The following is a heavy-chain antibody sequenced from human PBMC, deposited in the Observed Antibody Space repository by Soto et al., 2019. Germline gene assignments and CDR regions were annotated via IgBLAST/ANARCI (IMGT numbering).Heavy chain of an antibody. CDR2: IYHTGRT. CDR3: ARGGGIWFGELLGFDY. V-gene: IGHV4-30-2*01. Sequence: SETLSLTCAVSGGSISSGGYSWSWIRQPPGRGLQWIGYIYHTGRTYSNPSLKSRVTISIDKSKNQFSLKLSSVTAADTAVYYCARGGGIWFGELLGFDYWGQGTLVTVSS. CDR1: GGSISSGGYS. D-gene: IGHD3-10*01. J-gene: IGHJ4*02.